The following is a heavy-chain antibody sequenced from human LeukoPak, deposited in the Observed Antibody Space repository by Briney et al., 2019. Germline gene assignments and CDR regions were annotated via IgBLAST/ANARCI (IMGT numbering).Heavy chain of an antibody. CDR2: LSYDGSLK. CDR1: GFTFSDSG. J-gene: IGHJ4*02. V-gene: IGHV3-30*04. CDR3: ATSIERSTWGSHALDF. Sequence: GTSLRLSCTGSGFTFSDSGMHWVRQAPGKGLEWMAILSYDGSLKYYADSVKGRFTISRDNSKNTLYLQMNSLRVEDTAVYYFATSIERSTWGSHALDFWGQGTLVTVSS. D-gene: IGHD3-16*01.